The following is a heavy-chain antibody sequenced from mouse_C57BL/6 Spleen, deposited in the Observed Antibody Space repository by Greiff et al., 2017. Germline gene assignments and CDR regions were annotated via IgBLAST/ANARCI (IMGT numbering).Heavy chain of an antibody. CDR3: ARWDDSDGYFDY. V-gene: IGHV5-6*01. CDR1: GFTFSSYG. D-gene: IGHD2-4*01. CDR2: ISSGGSYT. J-gene: IGHJ2*01. Sequence: EVQGVESGGDLVKPGGSLKLSCAASGFTFSSYGMSWVRQTPDKRLEWVATISSGGSYTYYPDSVKGRFTISRDNAKNTLYLQMSSLKSEDTAMYYCARWDDSDGYFDYWGQGTTLTVAS.